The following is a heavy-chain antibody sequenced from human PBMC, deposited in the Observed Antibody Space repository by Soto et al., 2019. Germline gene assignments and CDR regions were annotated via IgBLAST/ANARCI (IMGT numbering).Heavy chain of an antibody. V-gene: IGHV2-26*01. D-gene: IGHD6-6*01. CDR2: IFSNDEK. Sequence: GSGPTLVNPTETLTLTCTVSGFSLSNARMGVSWIRQPPGKSLEWLAHIFSNDEKSYSTSLKSRLTISKDTSKSQVVLTMTNMDPVDTATYYCARMEYSSSSSPWDYWGKGTLVTVSS. CDR3: ARMEYSSSSSPWDY. J-gene: IGHJ4*02. CDR1: GFSLSNARMG.